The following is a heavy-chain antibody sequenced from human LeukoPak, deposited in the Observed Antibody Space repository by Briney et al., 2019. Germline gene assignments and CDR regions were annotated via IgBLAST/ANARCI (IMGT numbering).Heavy chain of an antibody. CDR2: INSDGSST. V-gene: IGHV3-74*01. Sequence: GGSLRLSCEASGFSFSSYWMHWVRQAPGKGLVWVSRINSDGSSTTYADSVKGRLTISRDNAKNTLYLQMNSLRAEGTAVYYCVREGRVSGYDFDYWGQGTLVTVSS. CDR3: VREGRVSGYDFDY. D-gene: IGHD5-12*01. J-gene: IGHJ4*02. CDR1: GFSFSSYW.